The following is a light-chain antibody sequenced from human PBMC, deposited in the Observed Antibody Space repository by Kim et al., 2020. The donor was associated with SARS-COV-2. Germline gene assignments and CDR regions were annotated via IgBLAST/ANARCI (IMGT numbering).Light chain of an antibody. CDR3: QAWDSSIVV. J-gene: IGLJ1*01. V-gene: IGLV3-1*01. Sequence: SVSPGQTASITCSGDRVGDKYACWYQQKPGQSPVLVIYQDSKRPSGIPERFSGSNSGNTATLTISGTQAMDEADYYCQAWDSSIVVFGTGTKVTVL. CDR2: QDS. CDR1: RVGDKY.